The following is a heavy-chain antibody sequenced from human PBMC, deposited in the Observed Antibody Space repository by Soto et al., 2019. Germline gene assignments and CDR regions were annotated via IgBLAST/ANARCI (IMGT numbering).Heavy chain of an antibody. V-gene: IGHV3-23*01. D-gene: IGHD1-1*01. J-gene: IGHJ6*02. Sequence: EVQLLESGGGLVQPGGSLRLSCAASGFTFSSYAMSWVRQAPGKGLEWVSVIRSSGDRTYYADSVKGRFTISRDNSKNTLYMQMNSLRAEDTAVYYCAKQQGPGTPYYYAMDVWGQGPTFTVSS. CDR2: IRSSGDRT. CDR1: GFTFSSYA. CDR3: AKQQGPGTPYYYAMDV.